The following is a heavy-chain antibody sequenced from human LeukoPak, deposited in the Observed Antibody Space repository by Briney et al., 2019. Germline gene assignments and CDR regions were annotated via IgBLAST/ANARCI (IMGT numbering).Heavy chain of an antibody. J-gene: IGHJ4*02. Sequence: GGSLRLSCAASGFTFNGYSMNWVRQAPGKGLEWISFIRHDSSGIYYADSVKGRFTISRDNAKNSLYLQMNSLRADDTAVYYCAREWFGELIWGQGTLVTVSS. D-gene: IGHD3-10*01. CDR3: AREWFGELI. V-gene: IGHV3-48*01. CDR2: IRHDSSGI. CDR1: GFTFNGYS.